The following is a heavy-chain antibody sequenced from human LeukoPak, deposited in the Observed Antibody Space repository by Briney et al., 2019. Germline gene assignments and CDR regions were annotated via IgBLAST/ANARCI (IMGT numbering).Heavy chain of an antibody. Sequence: GGSLRLSCAVSGVTFSSYGMHWVRQAPGKGLWWVAFIRYDGSIKYYADSVRGGFTISRDNSKNTLSLQMHRLRPDDTAVYYCAKDRRVWGDGDYVDNWGQGTLVTVSS. CDR3: AKDRRVWGDGDYVDN. CDR2: IRYDGSIK. CDR1: GVTFSSYG. V-gene: IGHV3-30*02. J-gene: IGHJ4*02. D-gene: IGHD4-17*01.